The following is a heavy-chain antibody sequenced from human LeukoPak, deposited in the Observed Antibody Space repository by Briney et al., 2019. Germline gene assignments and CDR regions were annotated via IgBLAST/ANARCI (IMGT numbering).Heavy chain of an antibody. CDR2: INHNGST. CDR1: GGSISSYY. D-gene: IGHD2-2*02. CDR3: ASSYIPSRGMDV. V-gene: IGHV4-34*01. Sequence: SSETLSLNCVVSGGSISSYYWSWIRQPPGKGLEWIGEINHNGSTNCNPSLKSRVTISVDTSKNQFSLKLTSVTAADTAMYYCASSYIPSRGMDVWGQGTTVTVSS. J-gene: IGHJ6*02.